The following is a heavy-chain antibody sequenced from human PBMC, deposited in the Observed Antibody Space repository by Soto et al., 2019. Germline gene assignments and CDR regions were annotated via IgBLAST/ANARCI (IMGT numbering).Heavy chain of an antibody. J-gene: IGHJ5*02. V-gene: IGHV3-30*18. D-gene: IGHD2-15*01. CDR2: ISYDGSNK. CDR1: VFAFSNYG. Sequence: LRLSCAASVFAFSNYGMHWVRQAPGKGLEWVTVISYDGSNKYYADSVKGRFTISRDNSKNTLYLQMNSLRAEDTAVYYCAKGGYCSGDSCYSGAWFDPWGQGTLVTVSS. CDR3: AKGGYCSGDSCYSGAWFDP.